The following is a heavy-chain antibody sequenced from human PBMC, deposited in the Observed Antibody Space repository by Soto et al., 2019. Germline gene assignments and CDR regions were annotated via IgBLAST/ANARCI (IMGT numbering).Heavy chain of an antibody. CDR2: LSRTGTRT. D-gene: IGHD7-27*01. Sequence: GGSLRLSCAASRFTFSTYAMSWVRQAPGKGLEWVSTLSRTGTRTYYADSVKGRFTISRDNSRNTLYLQMSSLRAEDTAEYYCVKDRTPNWDYPGLDVWGQGTTVTVSS. CDR3: VKDRTPNWDYPGLDV. V-gene: IGHV3-23*01. CDR1: RFTFSTYA. J-gene: IGHJ6*01.